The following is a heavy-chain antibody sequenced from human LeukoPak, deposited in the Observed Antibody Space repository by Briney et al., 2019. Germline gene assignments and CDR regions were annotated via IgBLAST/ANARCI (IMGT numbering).Heavy chain of an antibody. J-gene: IGHJ4*02. CDR2: IYYSGST. Sequence: SETLSLTCTVSGGSISSYYWSWFRQPPGKGLEWNGYIYYSGSTNYNPSLKSRVTISVDTSKNQFSLKLSSVTAADTAVYYCARGVDFDYWGQGTLVTVSS. V-gene: IGHV4-59*01. D-gene: IGHD3-10*01. CDR3: ARGVDFDY. CDR1: GGSISSYY.